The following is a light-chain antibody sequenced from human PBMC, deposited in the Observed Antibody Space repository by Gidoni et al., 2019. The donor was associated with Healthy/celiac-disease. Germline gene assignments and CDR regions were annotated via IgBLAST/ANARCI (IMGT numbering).Light chain of an antibody. Sequence: DIQMTQSPSTLSASVGDRVTITCRASQSIRSCLAWYQQKPGKAPKLLIYKASSLDSGVPSRFSGSESGTEFTLTISSLQPDDFATYYCQQCNTYPWTFGQGTKVEIK. CDR1: QSIRSC. V-gene: IGKV1-5*03. CDR2: KAS. CDR3: QQCNTYPWT. J-gene: IGKJ1*01.